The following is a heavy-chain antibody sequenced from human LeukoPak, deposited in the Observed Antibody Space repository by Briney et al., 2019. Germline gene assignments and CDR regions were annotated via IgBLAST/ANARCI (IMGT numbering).Heavy chain of an antibody. J-gene: IGHJ5*02. CDR2: LSGSGDST. D-gene: IGHD6-13*01. CDR3: ARESIAAAGNNWFDP. CDR1: GFTFSSYA. Sequence: GGSLRLSCAASGFTFSSYAMNWVRQAPGKGLEWVSALSGSGDSTYYADSVKGRFTISRDNSKNTLYLQMNSLRAEDTAVYYCARESIAAAGNNWFDPWGQGTLVTVSS. V-gene: IGHV3-23*01.